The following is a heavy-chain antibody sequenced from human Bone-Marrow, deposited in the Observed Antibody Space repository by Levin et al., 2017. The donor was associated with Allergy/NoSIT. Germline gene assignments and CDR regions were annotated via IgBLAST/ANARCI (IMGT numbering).Heavy chain of an antibody. V-gene: IGHV3-7*01. CDR2: IKKDGSET. J-gene: IGHJ4*02. D-gene: IGHD6-13*01. CDR3: AREFGAAAGIDY. Sequence: PGGSLRLSCAASGFTIGNYWMSWVRQAPGKGLEWVATIKKDGSETHYVDSVKGRVTISRDNAKNSFYLQMNSLRAEDSAVYFCAREFGAAAGIDYWGQGTLVTVSS. CDR1: GFTIGNYW.